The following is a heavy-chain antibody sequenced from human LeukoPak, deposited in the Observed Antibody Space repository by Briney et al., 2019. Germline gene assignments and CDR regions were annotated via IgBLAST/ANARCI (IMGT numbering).Heavy chain of an antibody. D-gene: IGHD2-2*01. CDR2: IRSKAYGGTT. J-gene: IGHJ6*03. CDR3: TRDLGPAAIDYYYYYMDV. CDR1: GFTFGDYA. V-gene: IGHV3-49*03. Sequence: PGGSLTLSCTASGFTFGDYAMSWFRQAPGKGLEWVGFIRSKAYGGTTEYAASVKGRFTISRDDSKSIAYLQMNSLKTEDTAVYYCTRDLGPAAIDYYYYYMDVWGKGTTVTVSS.